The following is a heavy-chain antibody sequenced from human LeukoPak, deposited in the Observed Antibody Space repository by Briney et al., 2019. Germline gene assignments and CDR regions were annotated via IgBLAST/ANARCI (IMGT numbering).Heavy chain of an antibody. V-gene: IGHV1-46*01. CDR3: ARDTLGPGY. J-gene: IGHJ4*02. CDR1: GYTFTSYG. Sequence: ASVKVSCKASGYTFTSYGISWVRQAPGQGLEWMGIINPSGGSTSYAQKFQGRVTMTRDTSTSTVYMELSSLRPEDTAVYYCARDTLGPGYWGQGTLVTVSS. CDR2: INPSGGST.